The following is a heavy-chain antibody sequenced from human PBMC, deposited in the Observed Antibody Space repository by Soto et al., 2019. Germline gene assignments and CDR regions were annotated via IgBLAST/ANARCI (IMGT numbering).Heavy chain of an antibody. CDR3: AKSGGYSSGWYYFDY. V-gene: IGHV3-23*01. Sequence: PGGSLRLSCAASGFTFSGYAMTWVRQAPGKGLEWVSSSSGSGAFTYYADSVKDRFTISRDNSKNTLYLQLSSLRAEDTAVYYCAKSGGYSSGWYYFDYRGQGTLVTVSS. D-gene: IGHD6-19*01. CDR1: GFTFSGYA. CDR2: SSGSGAFT. J-gene: IGHJ4*02.